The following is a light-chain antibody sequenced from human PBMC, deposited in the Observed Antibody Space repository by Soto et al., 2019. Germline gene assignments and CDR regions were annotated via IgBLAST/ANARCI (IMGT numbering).Light chain of an antibody. J-gene: IGLJ2*01. Sequence: QSALTQPPSASGSPGQSVTISCTGTSSDVGGYNYVSWYQQHPGKAPKLMIYEVSKRPSGVPDRFSGSKSGNTASLTVSGLQAEDEADYYCSSYASTLGVVFGGGTKVTVL. CDR1: SSDVGGYNY. CDR3: SSYASTLGVV. V-gene: IGLV2-8*01. CDR2: EVS.